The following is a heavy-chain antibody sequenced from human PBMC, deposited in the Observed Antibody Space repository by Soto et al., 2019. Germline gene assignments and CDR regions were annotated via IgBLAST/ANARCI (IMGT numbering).Heavy chain of an antibody. V-gene: IGHV3-7*03. CDR1: GFTFSSYW. CDR2: IKQDGSEK. CDR3: ARDIYHPSVSGLLTSNYYYYGMDV. Sequence: EVQLVESGGGLVQPGGSLRLSCAASGFTFSSYWMSWVRQAPGKGLEWVANIKQDGSEKYYVDSVKGRFTISRDNAKNSLYLQMNSLRAEDTAVYYCARDIYHPSVSGLLTSNYYYYGMDVWGQGTTVTVSS. J-gene: IGHJ6*02. D-gene: IGHD2-2*01.